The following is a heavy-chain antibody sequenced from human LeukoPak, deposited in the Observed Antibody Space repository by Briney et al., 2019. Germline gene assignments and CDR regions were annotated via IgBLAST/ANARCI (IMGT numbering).Heavy chain of an antibody. CDR3: ARVGRFLEWLLPPDY. CDR2: IWYDGSNK. Sequence: GGSLRLSCAASGFTFSSYGMHWVRQAPVKGLEWVAVIWYDGSNKYYADSVKGRFTISRDNSKNTLYLQMNSLRAEDTAVYYCARVGRFLEWLLPPDYWGQGTLVTVSS. J-gene: IGHJ4*02. V-gene: IGHV3-33*01. CDR1: GFTFSSYG. D-gene: IGHD3-3*01.